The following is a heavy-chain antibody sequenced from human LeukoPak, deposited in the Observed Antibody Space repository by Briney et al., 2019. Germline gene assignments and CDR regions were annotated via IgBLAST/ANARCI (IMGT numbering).Heavy chain of an antibody. V-gene: IGHV3-74*01. D-gene: IGHD6-25*01. CDR2: INSDGRST. J-gene: IGHJ3*02. Sequence: QPGGSLRLSCAASGFTFSNYWMHWVRQAPGKGLVWVSRINSDGRSTNYADSVKGRFTISRDNAKNTLYLQMNSLRAEDTAVYYCARRSAAKDAFDIWGQGTMVTVSS. CDR1: GFTFSNYW. CDR3: ARRSAAKDAFDI.